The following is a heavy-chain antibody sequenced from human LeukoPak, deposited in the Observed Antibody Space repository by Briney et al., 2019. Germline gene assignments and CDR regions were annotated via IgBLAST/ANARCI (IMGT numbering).Heavy chain of an antibody. CDR1: GGSIISSTFY. J-gene: IGHJ5*02. CDR2: IYYSGST. CDR3: ARVLSSSWYNWFDP. D-gene: IGHD6-13*01. Sequence: SETLSLTCTVSGGSIISSTFYWGWVRQPPGKGLEWIGSIYYSGSTYYNPSLKSRVTISVDTSKNQFSLKLSSVTAADTAVYYCARVLSSSWYNWFDPWGQGTLVTVSS. V-gene: IGHV4-39*01.